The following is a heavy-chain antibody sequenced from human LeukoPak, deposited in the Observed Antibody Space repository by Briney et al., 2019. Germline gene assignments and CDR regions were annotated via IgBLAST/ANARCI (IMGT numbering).Heavy chain of an antibody. V-gene: IGHV3-15*01. CDR2: IKAKAHGGTI. D-gene: IGHD1-26*01. CDR3: TTDGVGVEGATYDN. Sequence: GGSLRLSCAASGFTFINAWMAWVRQAPGKGLEWVGRIKAKAHGGTIEYAAPVKGRFTISRDDSKNTLYLQMDSLKTEDTAVYYCTTDGVGVEGATYDNWGQGTLVSVSS. CDR1: GFTFINAW. J-gene: IGHJ4*02.